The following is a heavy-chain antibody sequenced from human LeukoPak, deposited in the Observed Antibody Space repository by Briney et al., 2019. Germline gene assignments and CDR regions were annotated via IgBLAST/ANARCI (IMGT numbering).Heavy chain of an antibody. CDR1: GGSISSGDYY. CDR2: IYYSGST. Sequence: SETLSLTCTVSGGSISSGDYYWSWIRQPPGKGLEWIGYIYYSGSTYYNPSLKSRVTISVDTSKNQFPLKLSSVTAADTAVYYCARSWAYSSGWFDPWGQGTLVTVSS. V-gene: IGHV4-30-4*08. CDR3: ARSWAYSSGWFDP. J-gene: IGHJ5*02. D-gene: IGHD6-19*01.